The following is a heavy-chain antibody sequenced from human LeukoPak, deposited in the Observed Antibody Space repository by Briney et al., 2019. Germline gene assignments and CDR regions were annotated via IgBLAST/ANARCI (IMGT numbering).Heavy chain of an antibody. CDR2: IKQDGSEK. CDR3: ARDSLSSNWFDFDY. Sequence: GGSLRLSCAASGFTFSSYWMSWVRQAPGKGLEWVANIKQDGSEKYYVDSVKGRFTISRDNAKNSLYLQMNSLRAEDTAVYYCARDSLSSNWFDFDYWGQGTLVTVSS. CDR1: GFTFSSYW. J-gene: IGHJ4*02. V-gene: IGHV3-7*01. D-gene: IGHD6-13*01.